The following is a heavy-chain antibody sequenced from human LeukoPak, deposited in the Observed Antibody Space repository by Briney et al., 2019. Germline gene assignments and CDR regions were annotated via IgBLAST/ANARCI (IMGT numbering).Heavy chain of an antibody. D-gene: IGHD6-13*01. V-gene: IGHV1-24*01. CDR3: ARTSGVSVAGSPYYFDF. Sequence: ASVKVFCKVSGYTLTELSMHWVRQAPGKGLEWMGGFDPEDGETIYAQKFQGRVTMTTDRSTTTAYMELRSLGFDDTAVYYCARTSGVSVAGSPYYFDFWGQGTLITVSS. CDR1: GYTLTELS. CDR2: FDPEDGET. J-gene: IGHJ4*02.